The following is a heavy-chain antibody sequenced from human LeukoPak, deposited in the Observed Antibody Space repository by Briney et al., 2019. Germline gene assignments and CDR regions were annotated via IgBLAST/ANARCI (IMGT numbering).Heavy chain of an antibody. J-gene: IGHJ6*02. CDR3: ARAGGSSRPPYYYYYGMDV. Sequence: SVKVSCKASGGTFSSYAISWVRQAPGQGLEWMGGIIPIFGTANYAQKLQGRVTITADESTSTAYMELSSLRSEDTAVYYCARAGGSSRPPYYYYYGMDVWGQGTTVTVSS. CDR1: GGTFSSYA. V-gene: IGHV1-69*13. D-gene: IGHD6-6*01. CDR2: IIPIFGTA.